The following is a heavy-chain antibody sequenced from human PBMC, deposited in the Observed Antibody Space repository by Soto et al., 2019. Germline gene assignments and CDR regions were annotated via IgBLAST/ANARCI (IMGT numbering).Heavy chain of an antibody. J-gene: IGHJ4*02. CDR2: IYHSGST. Sequence: QLQLQESGSGLVKPSQTLSLTCAVSGGSISSGGSSWSWIRQPPGKGLEWIGYIYHSGSTSYTPSLKCRVTISVERSKNQFSLKLSSVPAADTTVYYCARAGGFGAVAVHYWGQGTLVTVSS. D-gene: IGHD6-19*01. V-gene: IGHV4-30-2*01. CDR3: ARAGGFGAVAVHY. CDR1: GGSISSGGSS.